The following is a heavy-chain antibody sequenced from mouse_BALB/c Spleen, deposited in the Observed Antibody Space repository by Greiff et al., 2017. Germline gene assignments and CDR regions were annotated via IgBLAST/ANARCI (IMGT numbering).Heavy chain of an antibody. CDR3: ARHYYGSSYGYFDV. CDR2: IWRGGST. Sequence: QVQLKESGPGLVQPSQCLSITCTVSGFSLTSYGVHWVRQSPGKGLEWLGVIWRGGSTDYNAAFISRLGISTDNTTSKVFFKMNSLLANDTAIYYCARHYYGSSYGYFDVWGAGTTVTVSS. CDR1: GFSLTSYG. J-gene: IGHJ1*01. D-gene: IGHD1-1*01. V-gene: IGHV2-2*02.